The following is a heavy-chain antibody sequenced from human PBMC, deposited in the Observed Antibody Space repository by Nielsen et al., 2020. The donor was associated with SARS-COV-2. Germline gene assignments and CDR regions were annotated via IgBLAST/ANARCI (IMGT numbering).Heavy chain of an antibody. CDR3: ARETIEHTSSFFDF. D-gene: IGHD6-6*01. V-gene: IGHV3-30*03. Sequence: GESLKISCAASGFTFSSYGMHWVRQAPGNGLEWVAIISYDGNNKYADSVKGRFTISRDNSKNTLYLEMTSLRAEDTAVYYCARETIEHTSSFFDFWGQGTLVTVSS. J-gene: IGHJ4*02. CDR1: GFTFSSYG. CDR2: ISYDGNNK.